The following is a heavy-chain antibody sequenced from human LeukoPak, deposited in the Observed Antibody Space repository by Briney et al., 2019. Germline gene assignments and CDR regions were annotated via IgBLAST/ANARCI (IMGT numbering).Heavy chain of an antibody. CDR2: INHSGST. CDR1: GGSISSSSYY. Sequence: KASETLSLTCTVSGGSISSSSYYWSWIRQPPGKGLEWIGEINHSGSTNYNPSLKSRVTISVDTSKNQFSLKLSSVTAADTAVYYCARGPMRGQLWFRSLWYYAFDIWGQGTMVTVSS. D-gene: IGHD5-18*01. CDR3: ARGPMRGQLWFRSLWYYAFDI. J-gene: IGHJ3*02. V-gene: IGHV4-39*07.